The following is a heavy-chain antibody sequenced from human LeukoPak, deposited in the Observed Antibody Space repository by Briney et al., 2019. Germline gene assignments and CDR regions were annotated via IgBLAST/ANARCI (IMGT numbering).Heavy chain of an antibody. V-gene: IGHV3-11*01. J-gene: IGHJ3*02. D-gene: IGHD3-10*01. CDR3: ARVQHGSGTYYKQGNAFDI. CDR1: GFTFSNYY. Sequence: GGSLRLSCAASGFTFSNYYISWIRQAPGKGLEWVSYISHSGRTIYYADSVKGRFTISRDNAKNSLYLQMNSLRAEDTAVYYCARVQHGSGTYYKQGNAFDIWGQGTMVTVSS. CDR2: ISHSGRTI.